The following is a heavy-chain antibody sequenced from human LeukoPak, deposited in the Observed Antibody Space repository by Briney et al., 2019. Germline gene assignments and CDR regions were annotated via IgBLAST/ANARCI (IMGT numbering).Heavy chain of an antibody. D-gene: IGHD2-8*02. V-gene: IGHV1-69*13. CDR1: GGTFSSYA. Sequence: SVKVSCKASGGTFSSYAISWVRQAPGQGLEWMGGIIPIFGTANYAQKFQGRVTITADESTSTAYMELSSLRSEDTAVYYCARVLAQGYNWFDTWGQGTLVTVSS. J-gene: IGHJ5*02. CDR2: IIPIFGTA. CDR3: ARVLAQGYNWFDT.